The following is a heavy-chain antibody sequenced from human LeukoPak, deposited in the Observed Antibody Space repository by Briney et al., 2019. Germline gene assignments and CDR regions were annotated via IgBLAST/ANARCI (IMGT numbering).Heavy chain of an antibody. J-gene: IGHJ4*02. CDR1: GVTFSSYA. CDR3: ARERQGYYDYVWGSYRHSYYFDY. CDR2: IWYDGSNK. V-gene: IGHV3-33*08. D-gene: IGHD3-16*02. Sequence: GGSLRLSCAASGVTFSSYAMSWVRQAPGKGLEWVAVIWYDGSNKYYADSVKGRFTISRDNSKNTLYLQMNSLRAEDTAVYYCARERQGYYDYVWGSYRHSYYFDYWGQGTLVTVSS.